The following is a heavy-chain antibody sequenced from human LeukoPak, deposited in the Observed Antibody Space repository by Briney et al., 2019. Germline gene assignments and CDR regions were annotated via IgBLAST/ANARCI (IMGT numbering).Heavy chain of an antibody. CDR1: GYTFTSYD. Sequence: ASVKVSCKASGYTFTSYDINWVRQATGQGLEWMGWMSPNSGNTGYAQKFQGRVTMTRNTSISTAYMELSSLRSEDTAVYYCARSGVVVPAATSFDPWGQGTLVTVSS. J-gene: IGHJ5*02. V-gene: IGHV1-8*01. CDR3: ARSGVVVPAATSFDP. CDR2: MSPNSGNT. D-gene: IGHD2-2*01.